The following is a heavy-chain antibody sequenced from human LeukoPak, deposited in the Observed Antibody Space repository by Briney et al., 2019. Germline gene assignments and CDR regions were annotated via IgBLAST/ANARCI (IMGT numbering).Heavy chain of an antibody. CDR3: ARDRSYFDY. Sequence: GGSLRLSCAASGLTFSNSWMSWVRQAPGKGLEWVSVIYSGGKTYYADSVKGRFTISRDNSKNTLYLQMNSLRAEDTAVYYCARDRSYFDYWGRGTLVTVSS. CDR1: GLTFSNSW. V-gene: IGHV3-53*01. CDR2: IYSGGKT. J-gene: IGHJ4*02.